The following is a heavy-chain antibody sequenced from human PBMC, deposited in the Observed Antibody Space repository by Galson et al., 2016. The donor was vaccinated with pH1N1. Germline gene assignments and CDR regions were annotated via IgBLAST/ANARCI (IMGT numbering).Heavy chain of an antibody. J-gene: IGHJ4*02. D-gene: IGHD3-16*01. V-gene: IGHV1-2*02. CDR1: GYTFTAHY. Sequence: SVKVSCKASGYTFTAHYVHWVRQAPGQGLEWMGWINPDSGATHYAQNFQGRVTLTRDTSITTVHMELSGLRPDDTALYSCARIARGTPGFDYWGQGTLVTVSS. CDR3: ARIARGTPGFDY. CDR2: INPDSGAT.